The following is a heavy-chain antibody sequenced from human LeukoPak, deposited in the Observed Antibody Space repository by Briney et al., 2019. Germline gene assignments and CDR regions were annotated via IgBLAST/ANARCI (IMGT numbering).Heavy chain of an antibody. CDR2: ISAYNGNT. D-gene: IGHD3-9*01. CDR1: GGTFSSYA. Sequence: GASVKVSCKASGGTFSSYAISWVRQAPGQGLEWMGWISAYNGNTNYAQKLQGRVTMTTDTSTSTAYMELRSLRSDDTAVYYCARDLLYYDILTGPDYWGQGTLVTVPS. CDR3: ARDLLYYDILTGPDY. J-gene: IGHJ4*02. V-gene: IGHV1-18*01.